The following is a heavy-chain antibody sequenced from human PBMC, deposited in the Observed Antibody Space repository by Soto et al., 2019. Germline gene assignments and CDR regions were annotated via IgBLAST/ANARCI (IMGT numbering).Heavy chain of an antibody. Sequence: GASVKVSCKASGGTFSSYAISWVRQAPGQGLEWMGGIIPIFGTANYAQKFQGRVTITADESTSTAYMELSSLRSEDTAVYYCASRGYSYGPSDFDYWGQGTLVTVSS. J-gene: IGHJ4*02. CDR2: IIPIFGTA. CDR1: GGTFSSYA. CDR3: ASRGYSYGPSDFDY. V-gene: IGHV1-69*13. D-gene: IGHD5-18*01.